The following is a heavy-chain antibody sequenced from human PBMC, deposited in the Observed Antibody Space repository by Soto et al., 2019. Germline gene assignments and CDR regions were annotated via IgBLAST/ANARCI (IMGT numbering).Heavy chain of an antibody. D-gene: IGHD3-16*01. J-gene: IGHJ6*02. CDR3: ARGPRGYVYYHGMDV. Sequence: SETLSLTCTVSGGSISSYYCSWIRQAAGKGLEWIGRIDTSGTTNYNPSLRSRVTMSVDASKNQFSLNLSSVTAADTAVYFCARGPRGYVYYHGMDVSGQGTTVTVSS. V-gene: IGHV4-4*07. CDR1: GGSISSYY. CDR2: IDTSGTT.